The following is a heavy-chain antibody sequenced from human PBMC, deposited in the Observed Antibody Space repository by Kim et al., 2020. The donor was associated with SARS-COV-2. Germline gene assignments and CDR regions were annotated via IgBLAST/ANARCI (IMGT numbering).Heavy chain of an antibody. CDR3: ARDPTAYGMDV. CDR2: IYHSGSA. D-gene: IGHD4-17*01. J-gene: IGHJ6*02. V-gene: IGHV4-59*01. Sequence: SETLSLTCKVSGESIRSYYWSWIRQPPGKGLEWVGYIYHSGSATYNPSLEGRVTITVDKAKNHFSLRLSSVTAADTAIYYCARDPTAYGMDVWGQGTSVT. CDR1: GESIRSYY.